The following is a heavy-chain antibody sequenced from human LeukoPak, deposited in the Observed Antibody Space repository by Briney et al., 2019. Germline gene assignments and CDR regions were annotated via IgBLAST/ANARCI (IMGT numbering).Heavy chain of an antibody. CDR3: ARGLQAAAGTIDY. Sequence: ASVKVSCKASGYTFTSYDINWVRQATGQGLEWMGWVNPNSGNTGYAQKFQGRVTMTRNTSISTAYMELSSLRSEDTAVYYCARGLQAAAGTIDYWGQGTLVTVSS. CDR1: GYTFTSYD. J-gene: IGHJ4*02. D-gene: IGHD6-13*01. CDR2: VNPNSGNT. V-gene: IGHV1-8*01.